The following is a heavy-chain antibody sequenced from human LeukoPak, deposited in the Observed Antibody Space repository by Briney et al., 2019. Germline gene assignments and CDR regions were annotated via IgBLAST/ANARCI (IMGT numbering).Heavy chain of an antibody. Sequence: GGSLRLSCAASGFTFSSYGMHWVRQAPGKGLEWVAVIWYDGSNKYYADSVKGRFTISRDNSKNTLYLQMNGLRAEDTAVYYCARDLLWFGELLPYYYYGMDVWGQGTTVTVSS. CDR1: GFTFSSYG. D-gene: IGHD3-10*01. V-gene: IGHV3-33*01. CDR2: IWYDGSNK. J-gene: IGHJ6*02. CDR3: ARDLLWFGELLPYYYYGMDV.